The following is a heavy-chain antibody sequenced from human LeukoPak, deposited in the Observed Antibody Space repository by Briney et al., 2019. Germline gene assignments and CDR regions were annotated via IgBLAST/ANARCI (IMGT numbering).Heavy chain of an antibody. J-gene: IGHJ4*02. CDR3: AKDNIVVAGASTSFSDF. CDR2: ISSSSSYI. CDR1: GFTFSSYS. D-gene: IGHD6-19*01. Sequence: VGSLRLSCAASGFTFSSYSMNWVRQAPGKGLEWVSSISSSSSYIYYADSVKGRFTISRDNAKNTLYLQMNSLRVEDTAIYYCAKDNIVVAGASTSFSDFWGQGTLVTVSS. V-gene: IGHV3-21*04.